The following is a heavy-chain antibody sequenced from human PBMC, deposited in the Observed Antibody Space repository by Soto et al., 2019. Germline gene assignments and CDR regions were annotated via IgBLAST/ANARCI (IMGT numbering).Heavy chain of an antibody. V-gene: IGHV1-8*01. D-gene: IGHD6-19*01. CDR1: GYTFSSYD. J-gene: IGHJ4*02. CDR2: LNPNSGDT. CDR3: ATSGGGWYLY. Sequence: QVKLVQSGAEVKKPGASVKVSCKASGYTFSSYDINWVRQATGQGLEWMGWLNPNSGDTGYAQKFQGRVTLTRNTSTNTAYIELSSLTSDDTAVYYCATSGGGWYLYWGQGTLVTVSS.